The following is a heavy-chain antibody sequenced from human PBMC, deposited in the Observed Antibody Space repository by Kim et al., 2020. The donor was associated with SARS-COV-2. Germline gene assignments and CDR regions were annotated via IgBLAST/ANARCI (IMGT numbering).Heavy chain of an antibody. J-gene: IGHJ6*03. CDR1: GGSFSGYF. V-gene: IGHV4-34*01. CDR2: ISHSGST. Sequence: SETLSLTCAVYGGSFSGYFWSWIRQPPGKGLEWIGDISHSGSTNYNPSLKSRVTVSVDASKNQFSLKLSSVTAADTAVYYCARGTHSGSYYMDVWGNGTTVTVSS. D-gene: IGHD1-26*01. CDR3: ARGTHSGSYYMDV.